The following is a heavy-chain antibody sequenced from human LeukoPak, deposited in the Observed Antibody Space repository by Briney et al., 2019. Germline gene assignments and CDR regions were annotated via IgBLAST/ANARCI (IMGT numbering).Heavy chain of an antibody. D-gene: IGHD4-17*01. V-gene: IGHV4-30-4*01. CDR2: IYYSGST. CDR1: GVSISSGGYY. Sequence: PSETLSLTCTVTGVSISSGGYYWSWIRQPPGKGLEWIGYIYYSGSTCYNPSLKSRVTISVDTSKNQFSLKLSSVTAADTAVYYCAGSTATYYYGMDVWGQGTTVTVSS. J-gene: IGHJ6*02. CDR3: AGSTATYYYGMDV.